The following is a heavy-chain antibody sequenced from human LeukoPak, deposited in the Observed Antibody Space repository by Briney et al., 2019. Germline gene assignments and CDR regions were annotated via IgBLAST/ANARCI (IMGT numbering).Heavy chain of an antibody. Sequence: GGSLRLSCAASGFTFSSYWMSWIRQAPGKGLEWVSYISSSSSYTNYADSVKGRFTISRDNAKNSLYLQMNSLRAEDTAVYYCARVIWTGVLSPYFDYWGQGTLVTVSS. V-gene: IGHV3-11*05. CDR3: ARVIWTGVLSPYFDY. CDR2: ISSSSSYT. J-gene: IGHJ4*02. D-gene: IGHD3/OR15-3a*01. CDR1: GFTFSSYW.